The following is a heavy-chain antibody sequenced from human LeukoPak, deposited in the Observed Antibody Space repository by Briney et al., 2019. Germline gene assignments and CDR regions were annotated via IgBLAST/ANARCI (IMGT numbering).Heavy chain of an antibody. D-gene: IGHD5-24*01. J-gene: IGHJ4*02. CDR2: IDPSDSYT. V-gene: IGHV5-10-1*01. Sequence: GESLKISCKGSGYSFTSYWISWVRQMPGKGLEWMGRIDPSDSYTNYSPSFQGHVTISADKSISTAYPQWSSLKASDTAMYYCARRDGYFFDYWGQGTLVTVSS. CDR1: GYSFTSYW. CDR3: ARRDGYFFDY.